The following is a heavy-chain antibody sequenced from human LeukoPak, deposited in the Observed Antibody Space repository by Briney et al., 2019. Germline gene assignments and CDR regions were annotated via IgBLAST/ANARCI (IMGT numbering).Heavy chain of an antibody. V-gene: IGHV5-51*01. Sequence: GESLKISCKGSGYDFSTYWIAWVRQMPGKGLEWMGVVYPGDSATRYSPSFQGQVTLSADKSINTAYLQWSSLKASDTAMYYCARQTATINYFDYWGQGTLVTVSS. CDR3: ARQTATINYFDY. J-gene: IGHJ4*02. CDR2: VYPGDSAT. D-gene: IGHD5-24*01. CDR1: GYDFSTYW.